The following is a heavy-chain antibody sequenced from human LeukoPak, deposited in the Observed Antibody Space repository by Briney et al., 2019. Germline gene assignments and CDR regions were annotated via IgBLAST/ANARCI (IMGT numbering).Heavy chain of an antibody. D-gene: IGHD6-6*01. J-gene: IGHJ4*02. CDR2: IWYDGSNE. CDR3: ARGGISARPDY. CDR1: GFSFRANA. V-gene: IGHV3-33*01. Sequence: GGSLRLSCAASGFSFRANAMHWVRQAPGKGLEWLAIIWYDGSNEYCADSVKGRFTISRDNSKNTLYLQMNSLRVEDTALYYCARGGISARPDYWGQGTLVTVSA.